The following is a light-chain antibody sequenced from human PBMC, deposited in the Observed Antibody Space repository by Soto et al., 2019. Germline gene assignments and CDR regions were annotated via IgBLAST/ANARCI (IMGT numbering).Light chain of an antibody. V-gene: IGKV3-20*01. CDR2: GPS. CDR1: QSVSSTY. Sequence: EVVLTQSPVTLSLSPGERATLSCRASQSVSSTYLAWYQHKPGQPPRLLIYGPSSRAAGIPDRSSGSGSGTDFTLTISRLEPEDFAVYYCHQYGSSPRAFGQGTRLEI. CDR3: HQYGSSPRA. J-gene: IGKJ5*01.